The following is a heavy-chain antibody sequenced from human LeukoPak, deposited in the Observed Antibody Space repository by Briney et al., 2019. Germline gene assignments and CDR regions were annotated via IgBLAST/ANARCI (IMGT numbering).Heavy chain of an antibody. Sequence: ASVKVSCKASGYTFTSYDINWVRQATGQGLEWMGWMNPNSGNTGYAQKFQGRVTMTRNTSISTAYMELSSLRSEDTAVYHCARVGISSGSIYYYYYYYMDVWGKGTTVTVSS. V-gene: IGHV1-8*01. J-gene: IGHJ6*03. CDR2: MNPNSGNT. CDR1: GYTFTSYD. D-gene: IGHD3-22*01. CDR3: ARVGISSGSIYYYYYYYMDV.